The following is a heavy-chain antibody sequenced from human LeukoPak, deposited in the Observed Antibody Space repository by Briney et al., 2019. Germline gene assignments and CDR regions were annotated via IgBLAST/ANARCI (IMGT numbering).Heavy chain of an antibody. CDR1: GFTVSSNY. D-gene: IGHD6-19*01. V-gene: IGHV3-66*02. Sequence: GGSLRLSCAASGFTVSSNYMSWVRQAPGKGLEWASVIYSGGSTYYADSVKGRFTISRDNSKNTLYLQMNSLRAEDTAVYYCAKRIIDSGWEDDAFDIWGQGTMVTVSS. J-gene: IGHJ3*02. CDR3: AKRIIDSGWEDDAFDI. CDR2: IYSGGST.